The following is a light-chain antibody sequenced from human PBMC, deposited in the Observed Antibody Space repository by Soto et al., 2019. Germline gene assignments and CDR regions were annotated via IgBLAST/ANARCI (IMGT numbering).Light chain of an antibody. V-gene: IGLV4-69*01. J-gene: IGLJ3*02. CDR1: SGHSSYA. CDR2: LNSDGSH. CDR3: QTWGTGIQV. Sequence: QPVLTQSPSASASLGDSVKLTCTLSSGHSSYAIAWHQQQPEKGPRYLMKLNSDGSHSKGDGIPDRFSGSSSGAERYLTFSSLQSEDEADYYCQTWGTGIQVFGGGTKLTVL.